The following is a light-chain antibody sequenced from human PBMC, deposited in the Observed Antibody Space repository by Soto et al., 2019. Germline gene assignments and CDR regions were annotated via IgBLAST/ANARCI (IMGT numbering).Light chain of an antibody. Sequence: HSALTQPASVSVSPGQSITISCTGTSSDVGGYNYVSWYQQHPGKAPKLMIYEVSNRPSGVSDRFSGSKSGNTAYLTISGLQAEDEADYYCGSYTSSRIYVFGAGTKVTV. CDR3: GSYTSSRIYV. J-gene: IGLJ1*01. CDR2: EVS. V-gene: IGLV2-14*01. CDR1: SSDVGGYNY.